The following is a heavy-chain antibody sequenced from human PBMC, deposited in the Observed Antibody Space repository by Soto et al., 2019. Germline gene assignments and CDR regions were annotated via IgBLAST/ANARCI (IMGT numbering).Heavy chain of an antibody. J-gene: IGHJ4*02. CDR1: GYTFTDYY. V-gene: IGHV1-2*02. CDR2: INPNSGAT. D-gene: IGHD5-12*01. Sequence: QVQLVSSGAEVKKPGASVKVSCRASGYTFTDYYIHWVRQAPGQELQWVGWINPNSGATEHAQKLQGRVTMTRDPSISTVYMEVTRLRSDDTALYFCARAAPLRYSGYALDHWGQGTRVTVST. CDR3: ARAAPLRYSGYALDH.